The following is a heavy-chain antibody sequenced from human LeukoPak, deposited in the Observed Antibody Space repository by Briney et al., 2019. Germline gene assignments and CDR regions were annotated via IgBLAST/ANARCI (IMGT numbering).Heavy chain of an antibody. D-gene: IGHD3-10*01. CDR2: ITADSGYT. V-gene: IGHV1-18*01. Sequence: ASVTVSCKASGYTFSTYDINWVRQAPGQGLEWMGCITADSGYTKYAERVQGRVTMTTDTSTSTVYMELRSLTSDDTAVYYCASSVNSWYGAWGQGSQVTVSS. CDR3: ASSVNSWYGA. CDR1: GYTFSTYD. J-gene: IGHJ5*02.